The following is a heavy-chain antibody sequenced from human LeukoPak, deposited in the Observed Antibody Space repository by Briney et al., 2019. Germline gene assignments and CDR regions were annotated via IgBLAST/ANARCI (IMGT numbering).Heavy chain of an antibody. CDR2: IYYSGST. V-gene: IGHV4-59*01. Sequence: SLTCTVSGGSISSYYWSWIRQPPGKGLEWIGYIYYSGSTNYNPSLKSRVTISVDTSKNQFSLKLSSVTAADTAVYYCARVQSFYDSSGYTDAFDIWGQGTMVTVSS. CDR1: GGSISSYY. D-gene: IGHD3-22*01. CDR3: ARVQSFYDSSGYTDAFDI. J-gene: IGHJ3*02.